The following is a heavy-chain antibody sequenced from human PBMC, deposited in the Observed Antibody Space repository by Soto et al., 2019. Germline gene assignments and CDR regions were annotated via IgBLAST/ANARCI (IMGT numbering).Heavy chain of an antibody. Sequence: QVQLVESGGGVVQPGRSLRLSCAASGFTFSSYAMHWGRQAPGKGLEWVAVISYDGSNKYYADSVKGRFTISRDNSKNTLYLKMNSLRAEDTAVYYCAIESGSLLSAHFAYWGQGTLVTVSS. V-gene: IGHV3-30-3*01. CDR2: ISYDGSNK. CDR3: AIESGSLLSAHFAY. CDR1: GFTFSSYA. J-gene: IGHJ4*02. D-gene: IGHD1-26*01.